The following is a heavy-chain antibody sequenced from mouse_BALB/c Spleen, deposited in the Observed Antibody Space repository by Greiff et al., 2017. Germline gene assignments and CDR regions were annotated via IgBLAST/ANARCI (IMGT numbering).Heavy chain of an antibody. J-gene: IGHJ1*01. CDR2: ISYSGST. CDR1: GDSITSGY. CDR3: ARYYGSSYWYFDV. Sequence: EVKLLESGPSLVKPSQTLSLTCSVTGDSITSGYWNWIRKFPGNKLEYMGYISYSGSTYYNPSLKSRISITRDTSKNQYYLQLNSVTTEDTATYDCARYYGSSYWYFDVWGAGTTVTVSS. D-gene: IGHD1-1*01. V-gene: IGHV3-8*02.